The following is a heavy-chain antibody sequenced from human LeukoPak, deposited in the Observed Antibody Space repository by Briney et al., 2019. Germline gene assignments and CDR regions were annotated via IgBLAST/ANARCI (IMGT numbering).Heavy chain of an antibody. CDR1: GFSFPSYA. J-gene: IGHJ3*02. D-gene: IGHD1-14*01. V-gene: IGHV3-23*01. Sequence: GGSLRLSCAASGFSFPSYAMSWVRQAPKRGLEWVSLITAGGVITHYTDSVKGRFTISRDNSKNTLYLQMNSVRAEDTAVYYCAKGKINHDGAVEIWGQGTTVTVSS. CDR2: ITAGGVIT. CDR3: AKGKINHDGAVEI.